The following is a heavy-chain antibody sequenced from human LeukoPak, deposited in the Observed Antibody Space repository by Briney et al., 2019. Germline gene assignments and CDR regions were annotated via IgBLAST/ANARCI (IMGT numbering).Heavy chain of an antibody. Sequence: QPGGSPRLSCAASGFTFSSYAMHWVRQAPGKGLEWVAVISYDGSNKYYADSVKGRFTISRDNSKNTLYLQMNSLRAEDTAVYYCARGSSLFDYWGQGTLVTVSS. CDR1: GFTFSSYA. CDR3: ARGSSLFDY. D-gene: IGHD6-13*01. J-gene: IGHJ4*02. V-gene: IGHV3-30*01. CDR2: ISYDGSNK.